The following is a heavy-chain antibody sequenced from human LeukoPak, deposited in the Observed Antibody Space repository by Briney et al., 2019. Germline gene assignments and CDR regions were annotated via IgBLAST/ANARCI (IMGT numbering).Heavy chain of an antibody. CDR3: ARDGGSYPHY. CDR2: ISSSSSTV. Sequence: GGSLRLSCAASGFTFSSYSMNWVRQAPGKGLEWVSYISSSSSTVYYADSVKGRFTISRDNAKNSLYLQMNSLRAEDTAVYYCARDGGSYPHYWGQGTLVTVSS. D-gene: IGHD1-26*01. J-gene: IGHJ4*02. CDR1: GFTFSSYS. V-gene: IGHV3-48*04.